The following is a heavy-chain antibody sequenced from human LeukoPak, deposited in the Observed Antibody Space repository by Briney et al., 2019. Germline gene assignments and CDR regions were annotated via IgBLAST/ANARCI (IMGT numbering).Heavy chain of an antibody. CDR1: GYTFTSYA. CDR2: INTNTVNP. V-gene: IGHV7-4-1*02. Sequence: SGKGSCKASGYTFTSYARNWVRQAPGQGLEWIGWINTNTVNPTYAQGFTGRFVFSCDTSVSTAYLQISSLKAEDTAVYYCARGRLIGVDANNWFHHWGHGTLVTVSS. CDR3: ARGRLIGVDANNWFHH. J-gene: IGHJ5*02. D-gene: IGHD6-19*01.